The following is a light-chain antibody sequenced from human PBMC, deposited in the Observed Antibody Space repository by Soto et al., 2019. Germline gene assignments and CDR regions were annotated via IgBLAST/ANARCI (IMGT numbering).Light chain of an antibody. CDR2: RND. CDR1: RSNVGRHY. CDR3: AAWDDGLSAWV. J-gene: IGLJ3*02. V-gene: IGLV1-47*01. Sequence: QSVLTQPPSASGTPGQRVTISCSGSRSNVGRHYVNWYRHVPGTAPKLLVYRNDQRPSGVPDRFSGSKSGTSASLAISGLRAEDEAEYCCAAWDDGLSAWVFGEGTKLTVL.